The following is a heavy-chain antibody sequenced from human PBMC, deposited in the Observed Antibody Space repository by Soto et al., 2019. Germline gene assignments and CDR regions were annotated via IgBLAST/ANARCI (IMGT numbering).Heavy chain of an antibody. CDR3: ARRAITMVRGVNNWFDP. CDR2: INHSGST. CDR1: GGSFSGYY. D-gene: IGHD3-10*01. Sequence: PSETLSLTCAVYGGSFSGYYWSWIRQPPGKGLEWIGEINHSGSTNYNPSLKSRVTISVDTSKNQFSLKLSSVTAADTAVYYCARRAITMVRGVNNWFDPWGQGTLVTVSS. J-gene: IGHJ5*02. V-gene: IGHV4-34*01.